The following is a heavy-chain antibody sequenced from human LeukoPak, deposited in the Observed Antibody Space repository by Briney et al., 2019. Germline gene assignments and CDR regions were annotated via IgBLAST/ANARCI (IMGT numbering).Heavy chain of an antibody. D-gene: IGHD1-1*01. Sequence: ASVKVSCKASGYSFTTYKMHWVRQAPGQGLDWMGIIDPNDGSTGQAQRFQGRIIMTRDTSTSTFYMEPSSLRSEGTALYYCVRDNRNWSFDYWGQGSLVTVSS. V-gene: IGHV1-46*01. CDR3: VRDNRNWSFDY. J-gene: IGHJ4*02. CDR1: GYSFTTYK. CDR2: IDPNDGST.